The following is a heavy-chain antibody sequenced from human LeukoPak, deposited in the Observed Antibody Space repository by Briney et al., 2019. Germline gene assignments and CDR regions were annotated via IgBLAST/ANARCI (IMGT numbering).Heavy chain of an antibody. Sequence: SETLSLTCAVYGGSFSGYYWSWIRQPPGKGLEWIGEINHSGSTNYNPSLKSRVTISVDTSKIQFSLKLSSVTAADTAVYYCARFLHYYGSGSYYVPKRTYYYYYMDVWGKGTTVTVSS. CDR1: GGSFSGYY. CDR2: INHSGST. J-gene: IGHJ6*03. CDR3: ARFLHYYGSGSYYVPKRTYYYYYMDV. D-gene: IGHD3-10*01. V-gene: IGHV4-34*01.